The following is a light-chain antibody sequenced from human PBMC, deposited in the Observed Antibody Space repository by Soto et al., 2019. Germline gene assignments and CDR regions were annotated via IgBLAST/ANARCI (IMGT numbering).Light chain of an antibody. CDR2: GAS. CDR1: QSVSNNY. Sequence: EIVFTQTQSTPFVSXFVCATHSXXASQSVSNNYLAWYQQKPGQAPRLLIYGASNRATGIPDRFSGSGSGTDFTLTISRLEPEDFAVYYCQQYGSSGTFGQGTKVDTK. V-gene: IGKV3-20*01. J-gene: IGKJ1*01. CDR3: QQYGSSGT.